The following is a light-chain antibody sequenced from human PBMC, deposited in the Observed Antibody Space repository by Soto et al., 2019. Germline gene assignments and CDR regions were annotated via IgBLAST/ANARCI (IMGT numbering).Light chain of an antibody. CDR3: QQRNNWVT. J-gene: IGKJ4*01. CDR1: QSVGPY. Sequence: EIGLTQSPATLSLSPGERATLSCRASQSVGPYLAWYQQKPGQAPRLLIYDASNRATGIPARFSGSGSGTDFILTISSLEAEECAVYYCQQRNNWVTFGGGTKLEIK. V-gene: IGKV3-11*01. CDR2: DAS.